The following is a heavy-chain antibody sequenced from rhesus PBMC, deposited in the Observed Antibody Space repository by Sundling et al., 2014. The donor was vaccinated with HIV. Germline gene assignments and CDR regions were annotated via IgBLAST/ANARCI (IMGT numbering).Heavy chain of an antibody. V-gene: IGHV3-59*01. CDR2: ISYTGGYT. D-gene: IGHD3-3*01. CDR1: GFSFSDYY. J-gene: IGHJ6*01. Sequence: EVQLVESGGGLAKPGGSLRLSCEASGFSFSDYYMHWVRQAPGKGLEWVSGISYTGGYTYYADSVKGRFTISRENAKNTLYLQMDSLRAEDTAVYYCARESYPKVLQYLDWILKYGLDSWGQGVVVTVSS. CDR3: ARESYPKVLQYLDWILKYGLDS.